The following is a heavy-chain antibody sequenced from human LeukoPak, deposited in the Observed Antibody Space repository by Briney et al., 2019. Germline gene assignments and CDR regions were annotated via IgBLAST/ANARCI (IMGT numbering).Heavy chain of an antibody. J-gene: IGHJ4*02. V-gene: IGHV3-30-3*01. CDR2: ISYDGSNK. CDR1: GFTFSSYA. D-gene: IGHD6-6*01. CDR3: ARDGKLAALDY. Sequence: GGSLRLSCAASGFTFSSYAMHWVRQAPGKGLEWVAVISYDGSNKYYADSVKGRFTISRDNSKNTLYPQMNSLRAEDTAVYYCARDGKLAALDYWGQGTLVTVSS.